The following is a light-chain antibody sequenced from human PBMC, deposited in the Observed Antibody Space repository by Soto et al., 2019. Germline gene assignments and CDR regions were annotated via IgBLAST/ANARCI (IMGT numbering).Light chain of an antibody. CDR1: NIGSKS. CDR3: QLWDSGSEHVV. Sequence: SYELTQPPSVSVAPGQTARLACAGNNIGSKSVHWYQQRPGQAPVLVVYDDTDRPSGIPERFSGSNSGNTATLTISRVEAGDEADYYCQLWDSGSEHVVFGGGTKVTVL. J-gene: IGLJ2*01. V-gene: IGLV3-21*02. CDR2: DDT.